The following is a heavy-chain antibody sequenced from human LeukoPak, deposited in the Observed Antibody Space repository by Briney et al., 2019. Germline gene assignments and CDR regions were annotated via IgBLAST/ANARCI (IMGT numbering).Heavy chain of an antibody. CDR1: GGSISSGDYY. CDR3: ARVTAARPKYYFDY. CDR2: IYYSGST. Sequence: SETLSLTCTVSGGSISSGDYYWSWVRQPPGKGLEWIGYIYYSGSTNYNPSLKSRVTISVDTSKNQFSLKLSSVTAADTAVYYCARVTAARPKYYFDYWGQGTLVTVSS. D-gene: IGHD6-6*01. V-gene: IGHV4-61*08. J-gene: IGHJ4*02.